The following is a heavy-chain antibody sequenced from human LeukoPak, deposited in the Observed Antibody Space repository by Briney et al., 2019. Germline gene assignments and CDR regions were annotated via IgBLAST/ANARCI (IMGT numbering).Heavy chain of an antibody. V-gene: IGHV3-11*01. CDR3: ATTPHSCIAVAGTDCADY. D-gene: IGHD6-19*01. CDR1: GFTFSDYY. CDR2: IRRSGSTI. J-gene: IGHJ4*02. Sequence: GGSLRLSCAASGFTFSDYYMSWIRQAPGKGLDWVSYIRRSGSTIYYADSVKGRFTISRDNAKNSLYLQMNSLRAEDTAVYYCATTPHSCIAVAGTDCADYWGQGTLVTVSS.